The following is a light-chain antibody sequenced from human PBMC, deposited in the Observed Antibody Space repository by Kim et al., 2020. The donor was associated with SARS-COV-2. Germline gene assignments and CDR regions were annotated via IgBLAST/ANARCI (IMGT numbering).Light chain of an antibody. Sequence: VGDRVTITCRASQGIRTYLAWYQHRPGKAPTLLIYAASTLQRRVPSRFSGSGSGTDFTLTISSLQPEDFATCDSQQLNSHPLTFGGGTKVDI. J-gene: IGKJ4*01. CDR2: AAS. CDR3: QQLNSHPLT. CDR1: QGIRTY. V-gene: IGKV1-9*01.